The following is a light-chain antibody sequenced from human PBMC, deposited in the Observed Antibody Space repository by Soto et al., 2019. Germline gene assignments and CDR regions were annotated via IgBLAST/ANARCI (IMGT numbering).Light chain of an antibody. CDR1: QSISSW. V-gene: IGKV1-5*03. J-gene: IGKJ1*01. CDR2: KAS. CDR3: KQYHRNSEA. Sequence: DIQMTQSPSTLSASVGDRVTVTCRASQSISSWLAWYQQKAGKAPKLLIYKASTLKSGVPSRFSGTGPKTEITLTIHTIQPDDVATSYCKQYHRNSEAFAQENKVDIK.